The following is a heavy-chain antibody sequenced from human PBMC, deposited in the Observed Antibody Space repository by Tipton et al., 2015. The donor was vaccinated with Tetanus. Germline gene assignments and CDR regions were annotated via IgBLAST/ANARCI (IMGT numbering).Heavy chain of an antibody. Sequence: QSGAEVKKPGASVKVSCKASGYTLTNYGINWVRQAPGQGLEWMGWINTDKGSTNYAQNLQGRVIMTTDTSTLTAYMELRSLRSDDTAVYYCARGGTMDYWGQGTLVTVSA. D-gene: IGHD1-1*01. CDR1: GYTLTNYG. CDR3: ARGGTMDY. CDR2: INTDKGST. J-gene: IGHJ4*02. V-gene: IGHV1-18*01.